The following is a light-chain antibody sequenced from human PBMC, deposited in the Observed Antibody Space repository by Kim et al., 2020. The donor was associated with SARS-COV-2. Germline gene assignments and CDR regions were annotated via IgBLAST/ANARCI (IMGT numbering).Light chain of an antibody. CDR1: SPRSYY. Sequence: ALGQTVRITCQGDSPRSYYATLYQQKPGQAPILVIYGKNNRPSGIPDRFSGSSSGNTASLTITGTQAGDEADYYCNSRDSNDNVVFGGGTQLTVL. J-gene: IGLJ2*01. V-gene: IGLV3-19*01. CDR3: NSRDSNDNVV. CDR2: GKN.